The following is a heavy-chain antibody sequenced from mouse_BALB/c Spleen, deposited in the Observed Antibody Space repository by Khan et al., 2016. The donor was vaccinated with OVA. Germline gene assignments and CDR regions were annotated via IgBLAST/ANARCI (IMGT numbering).Heavy chain of an antibody. V-gene: IGHV2-5*01. Sequence: QVQLKESGPGLVQPSQSLSITCTVSGFSLTSYGVHWVRQSPGKGLEWLGVIWRGGSTDYNAAFMSRLSITTDNSTSQVFFKMNSLQADDTAIYYCAKKITSVDYYAMDYWGQGTSVTVSS. CDR3: AKKITSVDYYAMDY. D-gene: IGHD1-1*01. CDR1: GFSLTSYG. J-gene: IGHJ4*01. CDR2: IWRGGST.